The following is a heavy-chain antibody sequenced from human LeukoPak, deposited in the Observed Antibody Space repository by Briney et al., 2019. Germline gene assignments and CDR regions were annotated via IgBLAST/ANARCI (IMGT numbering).Heavy chain of an antibody. V-gene: IGHV4-30-2*01. CDR1: GGSISSGGYS. CDR3: ARVVRQQLAFDY. Sequence: SETLSLTCAVSGGSISSGGYSWSWIRQPPGKGLEWIGYIYHSGSTYYSPSLKSRVTISVNRSKNQFSLKLSSVTAADTAVYYCARVVRQQLAFDYWGQGTLVTVSS. J-gene: IGHJ4*02. D-gene: IGHD6-13*01. CDR2: IYHSGST.